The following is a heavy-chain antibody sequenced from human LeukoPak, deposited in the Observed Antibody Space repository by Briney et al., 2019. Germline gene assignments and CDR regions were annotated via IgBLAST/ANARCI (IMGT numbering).Heavy chain of an antibody. CDR3: ARDSYDFWSGYYTFDP. Sequence: KTSETLSLTCTVSGYSISSGYYWGWIRRPPGKGLEWIGSIYHSGSTYYNPSLKSRVTISVDTSKNQFSLKLSSVTAADTAVYYCARDSYDFWSGYYTFDPWGQGTLVTVSS. D-gene: IGHD3-3*01. CDR2: IYHSGST. V-gene: IGHV4-38-2*02. J-gene: IGHJ5*02. CDR1: GYSISSGYY.